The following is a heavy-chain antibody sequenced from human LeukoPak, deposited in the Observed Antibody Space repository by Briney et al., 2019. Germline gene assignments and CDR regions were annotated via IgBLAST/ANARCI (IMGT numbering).Heavy chain of an antibody. J-gene: IGHJ4*02. CDR1: GFSLSSYE. Sequence: PGGSLRLSCAASGFSLSSYEINWVRQAPGKGLEWISYISRSGSTIYYAESVKGRFTIFRDIAKNSLYLQMNSLRAEDTAVYYCARDVNLDYWGQGTLVTVSS. CDR2: ISRSGSTI. CDR3: ARDVNLDY. V-gene: IGHV3-48*03.